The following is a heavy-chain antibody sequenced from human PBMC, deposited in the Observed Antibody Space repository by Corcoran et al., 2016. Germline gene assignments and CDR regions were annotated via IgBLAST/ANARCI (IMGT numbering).Heavy chain of an antibody. CDR2: IYYSGST. J-gene: IGHJ5*02. Sequence: QLQLQESGPGLVKPSETLSLTCTVSGGSISSSSYYWGWIRQPPGKGLEWIGSIYYSGSTYYTPSLKSRVTISVDTSKKPFSLKLSSVTTAGTAVYYGARGAGGITMVRGPSGNWFDPWGQGTLVTVSS. CDR1: GGSISSSSYY. CDR3: ARGAGGITMVRGPSGNWFDP. V-gene: IGHV4-39*07. D-gene: IGHD3-10*01.